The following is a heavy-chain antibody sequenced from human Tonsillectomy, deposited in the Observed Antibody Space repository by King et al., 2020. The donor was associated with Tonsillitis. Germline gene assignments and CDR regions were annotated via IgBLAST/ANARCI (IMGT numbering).Heavy chain of an antibody. D-gene: IGHD5-12*01. J-gene: IGHJ6*02. CDR1: GFSFSSYG. CDR3: AKAVLPIVATYYGMDV. V-gene: IGHV3-30*18. CDR2: ISYDGSNK. Sequence: VQLVESGGGVVQPGRSLRLSCAASGFSFSSYGMHWVRQAPGKGLEWVAVISYDGSNKYYADSVKGRFTISRDNSKNTLYLQMNSLRAEDTAVYYSAKAVLPIVATYYGMDVWGQGTTVTVSS.